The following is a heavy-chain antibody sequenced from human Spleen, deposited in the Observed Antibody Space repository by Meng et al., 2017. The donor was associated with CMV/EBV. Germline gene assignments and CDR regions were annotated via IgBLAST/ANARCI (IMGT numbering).Heavy chain of an antibody. D-gene: IGHD2-2*01. CDR2: INPAGGRT. J-gene: IGHJ4*02. CDR3: ARGDCSSTSCYLLDY. Sequence: ASVKVSCKASGFTFTNYFIQWMRQAPGQGLEWMGVINPAGGRTSYAQKFQGRVTMTWDTSTSTVYMELSSLRSEDRAVYYCARGDCSSTSCYLLDYWGQGTLVTVSS. CDR1: GFTFTNYF. V-gene: IGHV1-46*01.